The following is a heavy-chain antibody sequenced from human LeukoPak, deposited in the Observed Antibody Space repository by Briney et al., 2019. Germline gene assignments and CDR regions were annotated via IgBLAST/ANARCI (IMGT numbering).Heavy chain of an antibody. CDR3: ARDSARVIRYFDWVLDYYYYYGMDV. J-gene: IGHJ6*04. V-gene: IGHV3-11*06. CDR1: GFTFSDYY. Sequence: PGGSLRRSCAASGFTFSDYYMSWIRQAPGKGLEWVSYISSSSSYTNYADSVKGRFTISRDNAKNSLYLQMNSLRAEDTAVYYCARDSARVIRYFDWVLDYYYYYGMDVWGKGTTVTVSS. D-gene: IGHD3-9*01. CDR2: ISSSSSYT.